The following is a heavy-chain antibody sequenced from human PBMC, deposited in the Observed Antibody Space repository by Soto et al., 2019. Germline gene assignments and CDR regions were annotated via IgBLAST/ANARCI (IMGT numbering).Heavy chain of an antibody. D-gene: IGHD5-12*01. CDR2: ISTYSGET. CDR1: GYTFFTYD. CDR3: AIHHGATTSEDWVDR. V-gene: IGHV1-18*01. J-gene: IGHJ5*02. Sequence: QVHLVQTVVEVKTPGASVKVSCQASGYTFFTYDITWVRQAPGQGLEWMGWISTYSGETKYAQKFQGRVTMTTDPSKTTAYVELRSLCSDDTAVYYYAIHHGATTSEDWVDRWGQGTLVTVSS.